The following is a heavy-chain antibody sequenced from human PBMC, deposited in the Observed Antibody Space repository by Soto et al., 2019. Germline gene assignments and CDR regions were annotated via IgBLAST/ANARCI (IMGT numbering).Heavy chain of an antibody. CDR2: IYSDGST. J-gene: IGHJ3*01. CDR3: ARGVKIRHEAFEL. D-gene: IGHD1-1*01. V-gene: IGHV3-53*01. Sequence: GGSLILSCAPSGFTVSNNYMNWVRQAPGKGLEWVSIIYSDGSTYYADYVKGRFTISRDNSKNTLYLQMDSLRAEDTAVYFCARGVKIRHEAFELCGPGSMV. CDR1: GFTVSNNY.